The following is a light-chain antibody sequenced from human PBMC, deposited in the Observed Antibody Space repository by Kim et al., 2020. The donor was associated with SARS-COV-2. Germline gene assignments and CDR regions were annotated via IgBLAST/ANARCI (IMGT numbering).Light chain of an antibody. CDR3: QQFFTTPWT. J-gene: IGKJ1*01. CDR2: WAS. Sequence: ANINCRSSQTVLYSSNNKNHLAWYQQKPGQPPKLLIYWASTRESGVPDRFSGSGSGTDFTLTISSLQAEDVAVYYCQQFFTTPWTFGQGTKVDIK. CDR1: QTVLYSSNNKNH. V-gene: IGKV4-1*01.